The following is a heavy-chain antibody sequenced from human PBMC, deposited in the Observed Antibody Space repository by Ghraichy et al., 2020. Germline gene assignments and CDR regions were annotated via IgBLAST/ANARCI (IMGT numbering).Heavy chain of an antibody. CDR1: GFTFSSYE. CDR3: ARGDQKWELLGPYQNFDY. CDR2: ISSSGSTI. V-gene: IGHV3-48*03. Sequence: GGSLRLSCAASGFTFSSYEMNWVRQAPGKGLEWVSYISSSGSTIYYADSVKGRFTISRDNAKNSLYLQMNSLRAEDTAVYYCARGDQKWELLGPYQNFDYWGQGTLVTVSS. J-gene: IGHJ4*02. D-gene: IGHD1-26*01.